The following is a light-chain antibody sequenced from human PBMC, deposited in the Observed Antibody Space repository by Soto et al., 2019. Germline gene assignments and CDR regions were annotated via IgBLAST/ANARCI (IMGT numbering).Light chain of an antibody. CDR2: AAS. CDR1: QGVSSY. V-gene: IGKV1-27*01. J-gene: IGKJ4*01. Sequence: DIELTQSPASLSSSVGDRVTITCRASQGVSSYLAWYQQKPGEVPRLLIYAASTLKSGVPSRFSGSGSGTNFTITISSLQPEDVAAYYCQKYISVPGTFGGGTKVEIK. CDR3: QKYISVPGT.